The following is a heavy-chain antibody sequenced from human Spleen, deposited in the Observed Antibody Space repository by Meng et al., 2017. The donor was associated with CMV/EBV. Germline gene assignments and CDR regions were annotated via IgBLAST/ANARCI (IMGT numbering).Heavy chain of an antibody. J-gene: IGHJ4*02. CDR1: RFTFDYYA. CDR2: IRSKAYGGTT. D-gene: IGHD4-23*01. Sequence: GGSLRLSCAVSRFTFDYYALSWVRQAPGKGLEWVGFIRSKAYGGTTEYAASVKGRFTISRDDSESIAYLQMNSLKTEDTAVYYCFRRGGDFDSWGQGTLVTVSS. V-gene: IGHV3-49*04. CDR3: FRRGGDFDS.